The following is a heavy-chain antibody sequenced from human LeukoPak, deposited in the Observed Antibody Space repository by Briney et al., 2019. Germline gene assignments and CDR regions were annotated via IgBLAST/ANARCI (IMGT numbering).Heavy chain of an antibody. D-gene: IGHD2-2*01. Sequence: SETLSLTCTVSGGSISSYYWSWIRQPPGKGLEWIGYIYYSESTNYNPSLKSRVTISVDTSKNQFSLKLSSVTAADTAVYYCARGLVGVNYWGQGTLVTVSS. CDR3: ARGLVGVNY. CDR2: IYYSEST. CDR1: GGSISSYY. J-gene: IGHJ4*02. V-gene: IGHV4-59*01.